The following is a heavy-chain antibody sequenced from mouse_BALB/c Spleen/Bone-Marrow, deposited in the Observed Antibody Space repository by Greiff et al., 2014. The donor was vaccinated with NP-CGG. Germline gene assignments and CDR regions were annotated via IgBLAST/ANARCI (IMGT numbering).Heavy chain of an antibody. V-gene: IGHV2-9*02. CDR1: GFSLTSFG. CDR3: ASYYRYDGAY. J-gene: IGHJ3*01. Sequence: QVQLQQPGPGLVAPSQSLSITCTASGFSLTSFGIHWVRQPPGKGLEWLGVIWAGGSTNYDSAFMSRLSISKDNSKSQVFLKMSSLQTDDTAMYYCASYYRYDGAYWGQGTLVTVSA. CDR2: IWAGGST. D-gene: IGHD2-14*01.